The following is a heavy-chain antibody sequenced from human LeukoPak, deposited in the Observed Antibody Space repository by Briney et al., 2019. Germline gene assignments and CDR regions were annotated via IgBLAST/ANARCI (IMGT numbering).Heavy chain of an antibody. Sequence: PSETLSLICSVSGYSISSGYHWGWIRQPPGQGLEWIGSIYHSGRTYYNPSLKSRVTISVDTSKNQFSLKLSSVTAADTAVYYCARGTYDFWSGLEGYFFDYWGQGTLVTVFS. J-gene: IGHJ4*02. D-gene: IGHD3-3*01. V-gene: IGHV4-38-2*02. CDR2: IYHSGRT. CDR1: GYSISSGYH. CDR3: ARGTYDFWSGLEGYFFDY.